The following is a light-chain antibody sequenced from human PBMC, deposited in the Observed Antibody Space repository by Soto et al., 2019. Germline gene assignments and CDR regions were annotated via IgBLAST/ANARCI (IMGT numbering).Light chain of an antibody. CDR1: QDISSW. Sequence: DIQMTQSPSSVSASVGDRVTITCRASQDISSWLAWYQQKPGKAPKLLIYAASSLQSGVPSRFSGRCYGTHFTSAISGLQPEDSATYYCQQANSIPITFGQGTRLEIK. J-gene: IGKJ5*01. CDR3: QQANSIPIT. V-gene: IGKV1-12*01. CDR2: AAS.